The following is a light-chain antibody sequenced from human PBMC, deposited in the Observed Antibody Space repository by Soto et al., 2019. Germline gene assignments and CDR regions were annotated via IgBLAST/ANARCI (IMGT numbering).Light chain of an antibody. CDR2: DAS. V-gene: IGKV3-11*01. Sequence: EVVLTQSPATLSLSPGERATLSCRASESIGNYLAWYHQKLGQAPKLLIYDASHRAIGIPGRFSVDWSGTDFALTISSLEPEDFAVYYCQWRSDWPPRLTFGGGTKVEIK. J-gene: IGKJ4*01. CDR3: QWRSDWPPRLT. CDR1: ESIGNY.